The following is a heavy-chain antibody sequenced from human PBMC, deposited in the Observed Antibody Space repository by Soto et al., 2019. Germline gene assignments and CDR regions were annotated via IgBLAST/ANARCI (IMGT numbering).Heavy chain of an antibody. D-gene: IGHD3-10*01. CDR2: ISYEGTNK. V-gene: IGHV3-30*18. CDR1: GFTFSSYG. Sequence: QVQLVESGGGVVQPGRSLRLSCAASGFTFSSYGMLWFRQAPGKGLEWVTIISYEGTNKHYADSVQSRFTISRDNFKNTVYLEMNSLKPEDTAMYYCAKDKRELIAMVRGVIDYWGQGTLVTVSS. J-gene: IGHJ4*02. CDR3: AKDKRELIAMVRGVIDY.